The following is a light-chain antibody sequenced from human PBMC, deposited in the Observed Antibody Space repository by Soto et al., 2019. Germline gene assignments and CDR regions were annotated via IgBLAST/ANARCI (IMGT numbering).Light chain of an antibody. V-gene: IGKV1-39*01. CDR2: AAS. Sequence: DIQMTQSPSSLSASVGDRVTITCRASQSISSYLNWYQQKPGKAPKLLIYAASRLQSGVPSRFSGSGSGTDFTLTISSLQPEDFATYYCQQRKTFGQGPKVEIK. J-gene: IGKJ1*01. CDR1: QSISSY. CDR3: QQRKT.